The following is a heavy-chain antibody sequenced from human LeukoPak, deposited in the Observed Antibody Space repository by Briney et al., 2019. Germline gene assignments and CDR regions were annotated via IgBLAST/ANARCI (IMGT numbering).Heavy chain of an antibody. CDR3: ARDREDSGYDYGN. CDR2: INPNSGGT. CDR1: GYTFTGYY. V-gene: IGHV1-2*02. D-gene: IGHD5-12*01. J-gene: IGHJ4*02. Sequence: ASVEVSCKASGYTFTGYYMHWVRQAPGQGLEWMGWINPNSGGTNYAQKFQGRVTMTRDTSISTAYMELSRLRSDDTAVYYCARDREDSGYDYGNWGQGTLVTVSS.